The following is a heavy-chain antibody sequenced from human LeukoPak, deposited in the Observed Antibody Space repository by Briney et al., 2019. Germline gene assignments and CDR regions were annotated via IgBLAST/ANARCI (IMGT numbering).Heavy chain of an antibody. CDR2: IYHSGST. CDR1: GGSISSSNW. V-gene: IGHV4-4*02. Sequence: PSETLSLTCAVSGGSISSSNWWSWVRQPPGKGLEWIGEIYHSGSTNYNPSLKSRVTISVDKSKNQFSLKLSSVTAADTAVYYCARSTDDSSGYYSHFDYWGQGTLVTVSS. D-gene: IGHD3-22*01. CDR3: ARSTDDSSGYYSHFDY. J-gene: IGHJ4*02.